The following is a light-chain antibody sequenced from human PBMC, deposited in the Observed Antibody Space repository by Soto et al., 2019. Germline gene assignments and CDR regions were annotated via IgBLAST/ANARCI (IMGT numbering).Light chain of an antibody. V-gene: IGKV1-27*01. CDR3: QKYNTAPFT. Sequence: DIPMTQSPSSLSASVGDRVTITCRASDTISVYLAWYQHKPGKVPERLIYASSILQSGVPSRFSGSRSDTEFTLTISSLQPEDVGTYYCQKYNTAPFTFGPGTKVDIK. J-gene: IGKJ3*01. CDR1: DTISVY. CDR2: ASS.